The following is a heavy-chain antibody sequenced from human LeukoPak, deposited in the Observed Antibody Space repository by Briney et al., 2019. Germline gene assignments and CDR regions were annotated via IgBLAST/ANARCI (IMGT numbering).Heavy chain of an antibody. CDR3: VKGVRMGVTSAFDI. V-gene: IGHV3-74*01. CDR2: INSDGSST. Sequence: PGGSLRLSCAASGFTFSRYYMHWVRQAPGKGLVWVSRINSDGSSTTYADSVKGRFTISRDNSKNTLYLQMNSLRAEDTAVYYCVKGVRMGVTSAFDIWGQGTMVTVSS. D-gene: IGHD1-26*01. CDR1: GFTFSRYY. J-gene: IGHJ3*02.